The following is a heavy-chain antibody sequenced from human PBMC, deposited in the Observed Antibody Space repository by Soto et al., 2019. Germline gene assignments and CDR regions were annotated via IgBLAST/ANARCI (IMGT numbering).Heavy chain of an antibody. J-gene: IGHJ5*02. V-gene: IGHV4-59*01. CDR1: GGSISRYY. D-gene: IGHD2-2*01. Sequence: QVQLQESGPGLVKPSETLSLTCTVSGGSISRYYWSWIRQPPGKGLEWIGYIYYSGSTNYNPSLKSRVTISVDTSKNQFSLKLSSVTAADTAVYYCARGRYCSSTSCYGNWFDPWGQGTLVTVSS. CDR2: IYYSGST. CDR3: ARGRYCSSTSCYGNWFDP.